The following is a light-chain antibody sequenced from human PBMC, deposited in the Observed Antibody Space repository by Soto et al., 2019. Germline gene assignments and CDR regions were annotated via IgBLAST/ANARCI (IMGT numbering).Light chain of an antibody. Sequence: QSVLTQPASVSGSPGQSITISCTGTSSDVGGYNYVSWYQQHPGKAPKLMIYDVTKRPSGVPDRFSGSKSGNTASLTISGLQAEDEADYYCCSYAGSHTLYVFGTGTKVTVL. CDR2: DVT. V-gene: IGLV2-11*01. CDR3: CSYAGSHTLYV. J-gene: IGLJ1*01. CDR1: SSDVGGYNY.